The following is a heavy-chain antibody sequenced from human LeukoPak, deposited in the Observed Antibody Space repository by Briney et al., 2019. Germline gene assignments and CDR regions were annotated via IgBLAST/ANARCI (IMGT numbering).Heavy chain of an antibody. CDR1: GYSFTSYW. V-gene: IGHV5-51*01. CDR2: IYPADSDT. CDR3: ARRGFYYDSSGYHYYFDY. J-gene: IGHJ4*02. Sequence: GESLKISCKGSGYSFTSYWIGWGRQMPGKGLEWMVLIYPADSDTRYSPSFQGQLTISTAKSIHTAYLQWSSLKASDTAMYYCARRGFYYDSSGYHYYFDYWGQGTLVTVSS. D-gene: IGHD3-22*01.